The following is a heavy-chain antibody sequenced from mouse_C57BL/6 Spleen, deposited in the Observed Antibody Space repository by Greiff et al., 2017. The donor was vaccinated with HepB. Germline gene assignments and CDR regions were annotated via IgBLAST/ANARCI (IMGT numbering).Heavy chain of an antibody. CDR3: ARPGDDYEGWYFDV. J-gene: IGHJ1*03. D-gene: IGHD2-4*01. CDR2: ISYDGSN. CDR1: GYSITSGYY. Sequence: EVQLQQSGPGLVKPSQSLSLTCSVTGYSITSGYYWNWIRQFPGNKLEWMGYISYDGSNNYNPSLKNRISITRDTSKNQFFLKLNSVTTEDTATYYCARPGDDYEGWYFDVWGTGTTVTVSS. V-gene: IGHV3-6*01.